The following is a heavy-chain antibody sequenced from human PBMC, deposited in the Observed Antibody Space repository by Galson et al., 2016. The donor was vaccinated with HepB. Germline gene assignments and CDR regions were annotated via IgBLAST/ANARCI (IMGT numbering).Heavy chain of an antibody. D-gene: IGHD6-19*01. V-gene: IGHV3-73*01. J-gene: IGHJ4*02. Sequence: SLRLSCAASGFTFSDAAMYWLRQASGKGLEFVGRIRTEPFNYATIYGASVKGRFTISRDDSKSTVYLQMNSLKTEDSAVYYCTRQGKTSLAGTGFDYWGQGARVTVSS. CDR1: GFTFSDAA. CDR3: TRQGKTSLAGTGFDY. CDR2: IRTEPFNYAT.